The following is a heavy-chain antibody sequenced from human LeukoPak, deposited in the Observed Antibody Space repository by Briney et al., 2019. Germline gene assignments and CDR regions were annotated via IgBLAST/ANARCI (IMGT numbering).Heavy chain of an antibody. CDR2: ISGSGGST. J-gene: IGHJ4*02. Sequence: GGSLRLSCAASGFTFSSYAMSWVRQAPGKWLEWVSAISGSGGSTYYADSVKGWFTISRDNSKNTLYLQMNSLRAEDTAVYYCAKSFSWFGELSLFSYWGQGTLVTVSS. CDR1: GFTFSSYA. V-gene: IGHV3-23*01. D-gene: IGHD3-10*01. CDR3: AKSFSWFGELSLFSY.